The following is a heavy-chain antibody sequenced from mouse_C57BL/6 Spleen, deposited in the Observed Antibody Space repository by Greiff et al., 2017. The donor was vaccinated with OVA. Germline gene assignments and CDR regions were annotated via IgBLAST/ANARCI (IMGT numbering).Heavy chain of an antibody. D-gene: IGHD1-1*01. J-gene: IGHJ1*03. Sequence: QVQLQQSGAELVRPGTSVKVSCKASGYAFTNYLIEWVKQRPGQGLEWIGVINPGSGGTKYNEKFKGKATLHADKSSSTAYLQPSSLTSEDSAVYFCARRYYGIRGYFDVWGTGTTVPVSS. CDR1: GYAFTNYL. CDR2: INPGSGGT. CDR3: ARRYYGIRGYFDV. V-gene: IGHV1-54*01.